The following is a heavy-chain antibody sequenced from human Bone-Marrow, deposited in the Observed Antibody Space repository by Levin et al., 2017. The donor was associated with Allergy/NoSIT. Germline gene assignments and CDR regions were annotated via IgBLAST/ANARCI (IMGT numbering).Heavy chain of an antibody. CDR2: ISYDGSNK. Sequence: PGGSLRLSCAASGFTFSSYGMHWVRQAPGKGLEWVAVISYDGSNKYYADSVKGRFTISRDNSKNTLYLQMNSLRAEDTAVYYCAKARIVDTAMVNPPLFDYWGQGTLVTVSS. J-gene: IGHJ4*02. CDR1: GFTFSSYG. D-gene: IGHD5-18*01. V-gene: IGHV3-30*18. CDR3: AKARIVDTAMVNPPLFDY.